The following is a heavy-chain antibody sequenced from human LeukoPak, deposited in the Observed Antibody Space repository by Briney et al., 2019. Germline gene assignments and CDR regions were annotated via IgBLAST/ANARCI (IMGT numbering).Heavy chain of an antibody. Sequence: HPGGSLRLSCAASGFTFSSYAMHWVRQAPGKGLEWVAVISYDGSNKYYADSVKGRFTISRDNSKNTLYLQMNSLRAEDTAVYYCARDTSSAFDIWGQGTMVTVSS. V-gene: IGHV3-30-3*01. J-gene: IGHJ3*02. CDR3: ARDTSSAFDI. CDR2: ISYDGSNK. CDR1: GFTFSSYA.